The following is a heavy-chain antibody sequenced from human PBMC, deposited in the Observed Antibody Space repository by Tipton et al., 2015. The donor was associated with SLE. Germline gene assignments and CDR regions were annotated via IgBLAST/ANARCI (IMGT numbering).Heavy chain of an antibody. CDR2: ISETGRT. CDR1: DYSISSGYY. V-gene: IGHV4-38-2*02. CDR3: ARGGVGLRDHLDSFDV. Sequence: VKPSETLSLTCTVSDYSISSGYYWGWIRQPPGKGLEWIGSISETGRTYYTPSLRSQVTISLEPSRNQFSLNLNSVTAADTAVYYCARGGVGLRDHLDSFDVWGQGTMVTVSA. J-gene: IGHJ3*01. D-gene: IGHD3-10*01.